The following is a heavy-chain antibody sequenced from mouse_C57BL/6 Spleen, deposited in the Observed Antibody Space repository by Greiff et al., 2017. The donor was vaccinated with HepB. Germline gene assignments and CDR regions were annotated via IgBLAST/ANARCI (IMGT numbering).Heavy chain of an antibody. CDR1: GYTFTSYW. CDR3: ARKGLGLGYFDV. J-gene: IGHJ1*03. CDR2: IYPSDSET. D-gene: IGHD4-1*01. V-gene: IGHV1-61*01. Sequence: ESGAELVRPGSSVKLSCKASGYTFTSYWMDWVKQRPGQGLEWIGNIYPSDSETHYNQKFKDKATLTVDKSSSTAYMQLSSLTSEDSAVYYCARKGLGLGYFDVWAQGPRSPSPQ.